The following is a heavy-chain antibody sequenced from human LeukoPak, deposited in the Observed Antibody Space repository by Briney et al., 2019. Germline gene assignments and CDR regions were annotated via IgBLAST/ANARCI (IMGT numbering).Heavy chain of an antibody. CDR3: ASAVYYYDSSGYYPPDY. CDR1: GGTFSSYA. Sequence: SVKVSCQASGGTFSSYAISWVRQAPGQGLEWMGGIIPIFGTANYAQKFQGRVTITTDESTSTAYMELSSLRSEDTAVYYCASAVYYYDSSGYYPPDYWGQGTLVTVSS. CDR2: IIPIFGTA. V-gene: IGHV1-69*05. D-gene: IGHD3-22*01. J-gene: IGHJ4*02.